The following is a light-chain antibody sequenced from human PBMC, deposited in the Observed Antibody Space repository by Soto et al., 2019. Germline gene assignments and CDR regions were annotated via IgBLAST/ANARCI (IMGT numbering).Light chain of an antibody. CDR3: GSYTSTDTPFV. V-gene: IGLV2-14*01. Sequence: QSALTQPASVSGSPGQSITISCTGTSSDVGIYNYVSWYQQHPGKAPKLMIYQVTNRPSGVSNRFSGSKSGNMASLTISNLEAEDESDYYCGSYTSTDTPFVFGNGTKVTVL. CDR2: QVT. J-gene: IGLJ1*01. CDR1: SSDVGIYNY.